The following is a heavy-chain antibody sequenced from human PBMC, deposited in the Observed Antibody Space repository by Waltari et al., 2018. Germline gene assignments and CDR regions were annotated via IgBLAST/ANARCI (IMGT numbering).Heavy chain of an antibody. CDR2: MSGTGAST. J-gene: IGHJ4*02. CDR1: GFPFNTYA. Sequence: EEQLLESGGGQVQPGGSLRLSCEVPGFPFNTYAMSWVRQTPGKGLEWISSMSGTGASTYYADSVKGRLTISRDNSKNKLYLQMDSLRTEDTAMYYCVKNSGYTNSWRDLWGQGTLVTVSS. V-gene: IGHV3-23*01. CDR3: VKNSGYTNSWRDL. D-gene: IGHD5-12*01.